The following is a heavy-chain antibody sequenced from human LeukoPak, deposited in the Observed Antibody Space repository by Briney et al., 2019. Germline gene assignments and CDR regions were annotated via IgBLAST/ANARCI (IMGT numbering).Heavy chain of an antibody. CDR2: VYTSGST. D-gene: IGHD3-10*01. CDR3: ARDGRQRITMDTGALDI. V-gene: IGHV4-4*07. Sequence: PSETLSLTRTVSGGSISGYYWSWIRQPAGKGLEWLGRVYTSGSTNYNPSLKSRVTISMDTSKNQFSLKLSSVTAADTAVYYCARDGRQRITMDTGALDIWGQGTMVTVSS. CDR1: GGSISGYY. J-gene: IGHJ3*02.